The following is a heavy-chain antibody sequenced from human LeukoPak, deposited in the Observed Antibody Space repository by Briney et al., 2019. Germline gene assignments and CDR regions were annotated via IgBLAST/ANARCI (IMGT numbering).Heavy chain of an antibody. V-gene: IGHV4-39*07. Sequence: SETLSLTCTVSGGSIRSTTYYWGWIRQPPGKGLEWIGSIYYSGNTYYSPSLMSRVTISVDTSKNQFSLNLSSVTAADTAMYYCARAPHFFDSSGSRYYFDYWGQGALVTVSS. CDR3: ARAPHFFDSSGSRYYFDY. CDR2: IYYSGNT. D-gene: IGHD3-22*01. J-gene: IGHJ4*02. CDR1: GGSIRSTTYY.